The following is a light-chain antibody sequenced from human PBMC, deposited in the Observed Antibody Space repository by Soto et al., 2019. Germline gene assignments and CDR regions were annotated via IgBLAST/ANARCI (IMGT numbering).Light chain of an antibody. CDR2: KAS. CDR1: QSISSW. CDR3: QQYDTYWT. Sequence: DIPMTQSPSTLSASVGDRVTITCGASQSISSWLAWYQQKPGKAPKLLIYKASNLETGVPSRFSGSGSGTEFTLTISSLQPDDFATYYCQQYDTYWTFGQGTKVEIK. V-gene: IGKV1-5*03. J-gene: IGKJ1*01.